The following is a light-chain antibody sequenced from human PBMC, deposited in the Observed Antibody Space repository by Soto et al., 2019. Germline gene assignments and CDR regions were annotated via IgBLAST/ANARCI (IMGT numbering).Light chain of an antibody. CDR2: DGS. Sequence: QSALTQPASVSGSPGQSITISCTGTSSDVGSYKLVSWYQQYPGKAPKLMIYDGSKRPSGVSNRFSGSKSGNTASLTISGLQAEDEADYYYCSNANRTTSVLFGGGTKLTVL. CDR1: SSDVGSYKL. V-gene: IGLV2-23*01. J-gene: IGLJ2*01. CDR3: CSNANRTTSVL.